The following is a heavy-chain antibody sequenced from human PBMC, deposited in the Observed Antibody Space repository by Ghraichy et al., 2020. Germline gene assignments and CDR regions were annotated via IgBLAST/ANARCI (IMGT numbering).Heavy chain of an antibody. J-gene: IGHJ4*02. D-gene: IGHD5-24*01. Sequence: GSLKLSCTVSGGSISSYYWSWIRQPPGKGLEWIGYIYYSGSTNYNPSLKSRVTISVDTSKNQFSLKLSSVTAADTAVYYCAREAGDGYNYHYFDYWGQGTLVTVSS. CDR2: IYYSGST. V-gene: IGHV4-59*01. CDR1: GGSISSYY. CDR3: AREAGDGYNYHYFDY.